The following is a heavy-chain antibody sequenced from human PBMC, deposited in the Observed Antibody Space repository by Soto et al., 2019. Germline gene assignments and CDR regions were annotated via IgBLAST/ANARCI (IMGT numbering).Heavy chain of an antibody. CDR3: AKDRIAVADRCNDYYYYYYLDV. CDR1: GFTFSSYG. CDR2: ISYDGSNK. D-gene: IGHD6-19*01. Sequence: GGSLRLSCAASGFTFSSYGMHWVRQAPGKGLEWVAVISYDGSNKYYADSVKGRFTISRDNSKNTLYLQMNSLRAEDTAVHYCAKDRIAVADRCNDYYYYYYLDVWGKGTTVTVSS. J-gene: IGHJ6*03. V-gene: IGHV3-30*18.